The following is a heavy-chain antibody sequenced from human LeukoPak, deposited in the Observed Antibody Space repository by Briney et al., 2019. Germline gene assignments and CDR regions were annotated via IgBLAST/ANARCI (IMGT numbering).Heavy chain of an antibody. D-gene: IGHD2-21*01. CDR2: INHSGST. V-gene: IGHV4-34*01. Sequence: SETLSLTCAVYGGSFSGYYWSWIRQPPGKGLEWIGEINHSGSTNYNPSLKSRVTISVDTSKNQFSLKLSSVTAADTAVYYCARHSDWFDPWGQGTLVTVSS. J-gene: IGHJ5*02. CDR3: ARHSDWFDP. CDR1: GGSFSGYY.